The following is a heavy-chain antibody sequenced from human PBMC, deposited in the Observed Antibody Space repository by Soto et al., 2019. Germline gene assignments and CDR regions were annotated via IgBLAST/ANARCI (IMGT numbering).Heavy chain of an antibody. CDR2: ISSSSSYI. J-gene: IGHJ4*02. Sequence: GGSLRLSCADSGFTFSSYSMNWVRQAPGKGLEWVSSISSSSSYIYYADSVKGRFTISRDNAKNSLYLQMNSLRAEDTAVYYCARDYERTRGPLDYWGQGTLVTVSS. V-gene: IGHV3-21*01. D-gene: IGHD3-3*01. CDR3: ARDYERTRGPLDY. CDR1: GFTFSSYS.